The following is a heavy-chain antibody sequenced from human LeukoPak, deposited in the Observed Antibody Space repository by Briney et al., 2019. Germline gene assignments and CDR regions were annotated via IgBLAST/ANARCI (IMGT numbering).Heavy chain of an antibody. Sequence: SETLSLTCAVYGGSFSGYYWSWIRQPPGKGLEWIGEINHSGSTNYNPSLKSRFTISVDTSKNQLSLKLSSVTAADTAVYYCARGLIAAAAWGQGTLVTVSS. CDR3: ARGLIAAAA. V-gene: IGHV4-34*01. J-gene: IGHJ4*02. D-gene: IGHD6-13*01. CDR2: INHSGST. CDR1: GGSFSGYY.